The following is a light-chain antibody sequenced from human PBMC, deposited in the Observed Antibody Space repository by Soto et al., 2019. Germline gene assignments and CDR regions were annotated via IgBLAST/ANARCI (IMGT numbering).Light chain of an antibody. Sequence: EIVLTQSPGTLSLSPGERATLSCRASQSVRTTYLAWYQQKFGQAPRLLIYGASSRATGIPDRFSCSGSGTDFTLTISRLEPEDFEVYYCQQYGSSPSVTFGGGTKVEIK. J-gene: IGKJ4*01. CDR2: GAS. V-gene: IGKV3-20*01. CDR3: QQYGSSPSVT. CDR1: QSVRTTY.